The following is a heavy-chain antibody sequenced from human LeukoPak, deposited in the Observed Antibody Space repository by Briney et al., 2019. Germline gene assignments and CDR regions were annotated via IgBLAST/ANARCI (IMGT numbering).Heavy chain of an antibody. D-gene: IGHD4/OR15-4a*01. CDR1: GGSFTIYQ. CDR2: INRSGST. CDR3: ARGGAADY. J-gene: IGHJ4*02. V-gene: IGHV4-34*01. Sequence: SETLSLTCAVSGGSFTIYQWSWIRQSPGKGLEWIGDINRSGSTDYNPALRSRVFISMDTSKNQFSLQLSPVTAADTAVYYCARGGAADYWGQGTLVTVSS.